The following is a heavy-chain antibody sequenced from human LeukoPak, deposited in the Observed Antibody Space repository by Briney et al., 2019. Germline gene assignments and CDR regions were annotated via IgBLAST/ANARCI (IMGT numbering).Heavy chain of an antibody. CDR1: GFTFSDYA. Sequence: GGSLRLSCAASGFTFSDYAMSWVRQAPGQGLEWVSTISDDGSGTYYADSVNGRFTISRDNSKNTLFLQINSLRAEDSAVYYCATDRERDPSVYYLVGGQGTLITVSS. J-gene: IGHJ4*02. V-gene: IGHV3-23*01. CDR2: ISDDGSGT. CDR3: ATDRERDPSVYYLV. D-gene: IGHD3-22*01.